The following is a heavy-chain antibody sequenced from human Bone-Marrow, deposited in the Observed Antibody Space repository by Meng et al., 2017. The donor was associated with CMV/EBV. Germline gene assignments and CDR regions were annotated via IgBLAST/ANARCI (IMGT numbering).Heavy chain of an antibody. Sequence: SETLSLTCAASGFTFSSYAMHWVRQAPGKGLEWIGSIYYSGSTYYNPSLKSRVTISVDTSKNQFSLKLSSVTAADTAVYYCARHSYDFWSGYFGNWGQGTLVTVSS. V-gene: IGHV4-39*01. J-gene: IGHJ4*02. CDR2: IYYSGST. D-gene: IGHD3-3*01. CDR1: GFTFSSYAMH. CDR3: ARHSYDFWSGYFGN.